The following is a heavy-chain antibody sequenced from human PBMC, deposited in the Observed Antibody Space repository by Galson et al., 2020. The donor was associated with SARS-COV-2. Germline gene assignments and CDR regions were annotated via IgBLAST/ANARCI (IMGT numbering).Heavy chain of an antibody. CDR3: AVVNLGKPPAFDY. V-gene: IGHV1-24*01. J-gene: IGHJ4*02. Sequence: ASVKVSCKVSGYSLNEVSMHWVRQAPGKGLEWMGGFDPENDKVIYAQTFEDRVTMTEDTSTNTAHMEVNSLRSEDTAVYYCAVVNLGKPPAFDYWGQGTLVTVSS. CDR2: FDPENDKV. CDR1: GYSLNEVS. D-gene: IGHD3-16*01.